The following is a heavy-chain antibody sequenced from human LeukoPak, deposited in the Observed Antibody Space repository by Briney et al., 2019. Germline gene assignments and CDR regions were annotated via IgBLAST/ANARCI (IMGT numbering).Heavy chain of an antibody. CDR1: GYTFTSYG. V-gene: IGHV1-18*01. Sequence: ASVKVSCKASGYTFTSYGISWVRQAPGQGLEWMGWISAYNGNTNYAQKLQGRVTMTTDTSTSTAYMELRSLRSDDTAVYYCASVGELRKTTSGINYFDYWGQGTLVTVSS. CDR3: ASVGELRKTTSGINYFDY. CDR2: ISAYNGNT. D-gene: IGHD3-16*01. J-gene: IGHJ4*02.